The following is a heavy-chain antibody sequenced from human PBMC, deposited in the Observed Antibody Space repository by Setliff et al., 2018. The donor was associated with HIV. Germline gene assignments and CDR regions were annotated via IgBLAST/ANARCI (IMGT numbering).Heavy chain of an antibody. CDR2: VSYTGNT. V-gene: IGHV4-31*03. Sequence: SETLSLTCNVSGGSVINDDYNWCWIRQRPGKGLQWIACVSYTGNTYHNPSLKSRLTILVHTSKSYFSLSLTSVTAAAAAVSFCAREVLPVIGGRGWFDPWGQGTLVTVSS. CDR3: AREVLPVIGGRGWFDP. J-gene: IGHJ5*01. D-gene: IGHD1-26*01. CDR1: GGSVINDDYN.